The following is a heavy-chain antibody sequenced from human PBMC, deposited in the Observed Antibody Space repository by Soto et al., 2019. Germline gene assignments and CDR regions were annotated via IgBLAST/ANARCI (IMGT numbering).Heavy chain of an antibody. J-gene: IGHJ4*02. Sequence: SETLSLTCAVSGGSISSSDWWSWVRQPPGKGLEWIGEIYHSGSTNYNPSLKSRVTISVDKSKNQFSLKLSSVTAADTAVYYCASHYYGSGAFDYWGQGTLVTVSS. CDR2: IYHSGST. V-gene: IGHV4-4*02. CDR1: GGSISSSDW. CDR3: ASHYYGSGAFDY. D-gene: IGHD3-10*01.